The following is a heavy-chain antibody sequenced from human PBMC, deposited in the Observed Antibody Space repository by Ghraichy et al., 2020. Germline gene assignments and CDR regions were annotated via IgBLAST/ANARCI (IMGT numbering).Heavy chain of an antibody. CDR3: AREAVAGRPTDAFDI. D-gene: IGHD6-19*01. CDR2: IIPIFGTG. Sequence: SVKVSCKASGGSFSNYAISWVRQAPGQGLEWMGGIIPIFGTGNYAQKFQGRVTITADESTSAAYMELSSLRSEDTAVYYCAREAVAGRPTDAFDIWGQGTMVTVSS. J-gene: IGHJ3*02. CDR1: GGSFSNYA. V-gene: IGHV1-69*13.